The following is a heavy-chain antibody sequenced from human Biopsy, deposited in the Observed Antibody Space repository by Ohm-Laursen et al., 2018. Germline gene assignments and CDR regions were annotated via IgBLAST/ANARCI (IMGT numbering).Heavy chain of an antibody. Sequence: SVKVSCKASGATVTSYAISWVRQAPGQGLEWMGRIIPFTGVTNYAQNFQGKVTISADKSPPTVYVELSTLKPDDTAVYYCATDARWDPSLDAFHVWGQGTQVTAS. CDR3: ATDARWDPSLDAFHV. CDR2: IIPFTGVT. D-gene: IGHD1-26*01. J-gene: IGHJ3*01. V-gene: IGHV1-69*04. CDR1: GATVTSYA.